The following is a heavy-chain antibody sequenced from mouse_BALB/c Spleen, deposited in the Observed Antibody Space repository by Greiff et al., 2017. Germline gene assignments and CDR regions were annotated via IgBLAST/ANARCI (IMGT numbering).Heavy chain of an antibody. J-gene: IGHJ2*01. D-gene: IGHD2-1*01. CDR3: ARQNYGNSYFDY. CDR2: ISNGGGST. Sequence: EVQLQESGGGLVQPGGSLKLSCAASGFTFSSYTMSWVRQTPEKRLEWVAYISNGGGSTYYPDTVKGRFTISRDNAKNTLYLQMSSLKSEDTAMYYCARQNYGNSYFDYWGQGTTLTVSS. CDR1: GFTFSSYT. V-gene: IGHV5-12-2*01.